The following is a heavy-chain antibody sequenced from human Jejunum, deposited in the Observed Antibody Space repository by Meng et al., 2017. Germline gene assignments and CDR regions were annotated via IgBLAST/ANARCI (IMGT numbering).Heavy chain of an antibody. CDR1: GYTFTNYP. CDR2: INPGNGDT. D-gene: IGHD3-22*01. J-gene: IGHJ4*02. V-gene: IGHV1-3*01. Sequence: QVQLVQSGAEVKKPGASVKVSCKASGYTFTNYPMNGVRQAPGQRLEWLGWINPGNGDTKYSQKFQDRVTFSRDTSATTAYMELTRLRSEDTAVYYCASAYDGSGYGPLDSWGEGTLVTVSS. CDR3: ASAYDGSGYGPLDS.